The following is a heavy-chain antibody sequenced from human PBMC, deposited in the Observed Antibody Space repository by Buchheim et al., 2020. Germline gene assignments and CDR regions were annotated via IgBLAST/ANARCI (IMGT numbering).Heavy chain of an antibody. V-gene: IGHV3-48*01. CDR2: ITTSSSTI. CDR1: GFTFSTYN. Sequence: EVQLVESGGGLVQPGGSLRLSCAASGFTFSTYNMNWVRQAPGKGLEWVSYITTSSSTIYYADSVKGRFTIPRDNAKNSLYLQMNSRRAEDTAVYYCARIHDYYYGMDVWGKGTT. CDR3: ARIHDYYYGMDV. J-gene: IGHJ6*04.